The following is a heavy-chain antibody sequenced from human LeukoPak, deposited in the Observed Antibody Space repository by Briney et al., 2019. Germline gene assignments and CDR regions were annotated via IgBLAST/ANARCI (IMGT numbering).Heavy chain of an antibody. Sequence: GGSLRLSCAASGFTFSTYWMHWVRQGPGKGLVWVSRINSDGRSTSYADSVKGRFTISRDNAKNTLYLQMNSLRAEDTAVYYCARDADTGYSYGSEFDYWGQGTLVTVSS. CDR3: ARDADTGYSYGSEFDY. V-gene: IGHV3-74*01. D-gene: IGHD5-18*01. CDR2: INSDGRST. CDR1: GFTFSTYW. J-gene: IGHJ4*02.